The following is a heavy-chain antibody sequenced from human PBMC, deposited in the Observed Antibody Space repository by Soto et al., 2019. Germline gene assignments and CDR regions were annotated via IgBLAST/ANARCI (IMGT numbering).Heavy chain of an antibody. D-gene: IGHD2-21*02. V-gene: IGHV1-18*04. CDR2: ISAYNFNT. CDR3: ARISGGDKDYYGMDV. Sequence: ASVKTSCKASGYTFTSYGIRWARQAPGQGLEWMGWISAYNFNTNYAQKLQGRVTMTTDTATSAAYMELRSLRSDDTAVYYCARISGGDKDYYGMDVWGQGTTVTV. J-gene: IGHJ6*02. CDR1: GYTFTSYG.